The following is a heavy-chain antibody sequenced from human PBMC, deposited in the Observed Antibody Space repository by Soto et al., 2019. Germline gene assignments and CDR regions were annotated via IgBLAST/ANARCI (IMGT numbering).Heavy chain of an antibody. CDR2: IVVGIGNT. J-gene: IGHJ2*01. CDR3: AADRPTSVPAADRYWYFDL. Sequence: QMQLVQSGPEVKKPGTSVKVSCKASGFTFTSSAVQWVRQARGQRLEWIGWIVVGIGNTNYAQKFQYRVTITRDMSTSTAYMGLSSLRSEDTALYYCAADRPTSVPAADRYWYFDLWGRGTLVTVSS. D-gene: IGHD2-2*01. CDR1: GFTFTSSA. V-gene: IGHV1-58*01.